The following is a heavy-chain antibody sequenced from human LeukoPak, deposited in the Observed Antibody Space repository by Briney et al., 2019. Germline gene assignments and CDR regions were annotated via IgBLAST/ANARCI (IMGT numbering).Heavy chain of an antibody. D-gene: IGHD3-10*01. V-gene: IGHV3-33*08. Sequence: GGSLRLSCAASGLTFSSYTMSWVRQAPGKGLEWVAVIWYDGSNKYYADSVKGRFTISRDNSKNTLYLQMNSLRAEDTAVYYCARDRFPSMVRGVMGYWGQGTLVTVSS. J-gene: IGHJ4*02. CDR1: GLTFSSYT. CDR3: ARDRFPSMVRGVMGY. CDR2: IWYDGSNK.